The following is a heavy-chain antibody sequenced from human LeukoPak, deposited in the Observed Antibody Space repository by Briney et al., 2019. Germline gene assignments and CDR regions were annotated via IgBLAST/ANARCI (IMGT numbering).Heavy chain of an antibody. Sequence: PSETLSLTCTVSGGSISNYYWSWIRQPPGKGLEWIGYIYYSGSTNYNPSLKSRVTISVDTSKNQFSLKLSSVTAADTAVYYCASGYPDYWGQGTLVTVSS. D-gene: IGHD1-1*01. CDR1: GGSISNYY. CDR3: ASGYPDY. J-gene: IGHJ4*02. CDR2: IYYSGST. V-gene: IGHV4-59*01.